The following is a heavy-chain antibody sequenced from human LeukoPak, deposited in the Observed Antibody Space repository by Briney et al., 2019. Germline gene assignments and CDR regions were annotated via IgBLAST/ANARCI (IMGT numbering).Heavy chain of an antibody. Sequence: GGSLRLSCAASGFTFISYAMSCVRQAPGKGLEWVLAISGSGGSTYYADSVKGRFTISRDNSKNTLYLQMNSLRAEDTAVYYCAKALLYYGSGVFDYWGQGTLVTVPS. CDR2: ISGSGGST. CDR3: AKALLYYGSGVFDY. V-gene: IGHV3-23*01. J-gene: IGHJ4*02. D-gene: IGHD3-10*01. CDR1: GFTFISYA.